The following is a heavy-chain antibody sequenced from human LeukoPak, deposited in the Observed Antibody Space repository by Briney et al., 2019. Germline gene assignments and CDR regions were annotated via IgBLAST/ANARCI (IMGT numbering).Heavy chain of an antibody. CDR3: AREGSGWFSSAYYFDY. CDR1: GFTFSNYW. CDR2: IKQDGSEK. J-gene: IGHJ4*02. Sequence: GGSLRLSCAASGFTFSNYWLTWVRPAPGQGLEWVANIKQDGSEKHYVDSVKGRFTISRDNSKNTLYLQMNSLRAEDTAVYYCAREGSGWFSSAYYFDYWGQGTLVTVSS. D-gene: IGHD6-19*01. V-gene: IGHV3-7*01.